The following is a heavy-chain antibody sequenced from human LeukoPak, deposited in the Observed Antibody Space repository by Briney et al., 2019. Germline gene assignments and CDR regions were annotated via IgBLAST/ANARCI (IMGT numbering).Heavy chain of an antibody. V-gene: IGHV4-34*01. Sequence: SETLSLTCAVYGGSFSGYYWSWIRQPPGKGLEWIGEINHSGSTNYNPSLKSRVTISVDTSKNQFSLKLSSVTAADTAVYYCARDSFSSWYARGSYDAFDIWGQGTMVTVSS. CDR1: GGSFSGYY. CDR3: ARDSFSSWYARGSYDAFDI. J-gene: IGHJ3*02. D-gene: IGHD6-13*01. CDR2: INHSGST.